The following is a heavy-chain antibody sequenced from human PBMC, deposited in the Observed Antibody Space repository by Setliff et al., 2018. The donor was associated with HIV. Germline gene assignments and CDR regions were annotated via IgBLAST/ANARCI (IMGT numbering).Heavy chain of an antibody. CDR1: GYTFTSYA. CDR2: INAGNGNT. J-gene: IGHJ1*01. D-gene: IGHD3-22*01. V-gene: IGHV1-3*01. Sequence: ASVKVSCKASGYTFTSYAMHWVRQAPGQRLEWMGWINAGNGNTKYSQKFQGRVTITRDTSASTAYMELSSLRPEDTAVYYCASRYYDSSGYCPLSLQHWGQGTLVTVSS. CDR3: ASRYYDSSGYCPLSLQH.